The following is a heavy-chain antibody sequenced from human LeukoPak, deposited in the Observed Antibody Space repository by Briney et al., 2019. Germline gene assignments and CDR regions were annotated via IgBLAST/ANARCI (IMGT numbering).Heavy chain of an antibody. Sequence: GGSLRLTCAASGFTFSSYSMNWVRQAPGQGLEWVSYISSSSSTIYYADSVKGRFTISRDNAKNSLYLQTNSLRDEDTAVYYCARTRSGWGYDYWGQGTLVTVSS. CDR1: GFTFSSYS. D-gene: IGHD6-19*01. CDR2: ISSSSSTI. V-gene: IGHV3-48*02. CDR3: ARTRSGWGYDY. J-gene: IGHJ4*02.